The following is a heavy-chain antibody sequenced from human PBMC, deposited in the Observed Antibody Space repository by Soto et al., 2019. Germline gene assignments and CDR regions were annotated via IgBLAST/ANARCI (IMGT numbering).Heavy chain of an antibody. V-gene: IGHV3-9*01. CDR2: ISWNSGSI. J-gene: IGHJ4*02. CDR1: GFTFDDYA. Sequence: EVQLVESGGGLVQPGRSLRLSCAASGFTFDDYAMHWVRQAPGKGLEWVSGISWNSGSIGYADSVKGRFTISRDNAKNSLYLQMNSLRAEDTALYYCAKEGVAVAFDYWGQGTLVTVSS. D-gene: IGHD6-19*01. CDR3: AKEGVAVAFDY.